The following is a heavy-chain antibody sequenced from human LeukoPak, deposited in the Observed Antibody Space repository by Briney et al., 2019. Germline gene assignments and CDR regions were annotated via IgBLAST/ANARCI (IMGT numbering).Heavy chain of an antibody. D-gene: IGHD3-9*01. CDR2: IYYTGTT. CDR1: GGSISIYY. V-gene: IGHV4-59*01. CDR3: ARGEDFERYYLAY. Sequence: SETLSLTCSVSGGSISIYYWTWIRQIPGKGLEWIGYIYYTGTTNYNPLFESRATISVDTSKNQFSLKLTSVTSADTAVYFCARGEDFERYYLAYWGQGTLVTVSS. J-gene: IGHJ4*02.